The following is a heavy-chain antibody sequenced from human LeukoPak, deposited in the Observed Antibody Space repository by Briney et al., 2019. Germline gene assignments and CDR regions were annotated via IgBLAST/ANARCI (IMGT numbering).Heavy chain of an antibody. CDR3: ARHGLFRGKVIFDY. CDR2: IYYSGST. D-gene: IGHD3-16*02. Sequence: SETLSLTCTVSGGSISSYYWSWIRQPPGKGLEWIGYIYYSGSTNHNPSLKSRVTISVDTSKNQFSLKLSSVTAADTAVYYCARHGLFRGKVIFDYWGQGTLVTVSS. CDR1: GGSISSYY. V-gene: IGHV4-59*08. J-gene: IGHJ4*02.